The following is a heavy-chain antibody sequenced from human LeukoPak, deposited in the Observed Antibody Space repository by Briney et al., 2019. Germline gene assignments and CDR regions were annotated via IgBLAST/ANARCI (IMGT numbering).Heavy chain of an antibody. V-gene: IGHV1-24*01. Sequence: GASVKVSCKVSGYTLTELSMHWVRQAPGKGLEWMGGFDPEDGETIYAQKFQGRVTMTEDTSTDTAYMELSSLRSKDTAVYYCATDSTYYDSSGYQFGFDYWGQGTLVTVSS. CDR2: FDPEDGET. CDR3: ATDSTYYDSSGYQFGFDY. J-gene: IGHJ4*02. CDR1: GYTLTELS. D-gene: IGHD3-22*01.